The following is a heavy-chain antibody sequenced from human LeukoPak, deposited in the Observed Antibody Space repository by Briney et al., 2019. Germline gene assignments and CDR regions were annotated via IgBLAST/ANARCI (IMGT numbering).Heavy chain of an antibody. J-gene: IGHJ4*02. Sequence: AASVKVSCKASGGTFSSYAISWVRQAPGQGLEWMGRIIPILGIANYAQKFQGRVTITADKSTSTAYMELSSLRSEDTAVYYCARDPGDGYNLDYWGQGTLVTVSS. D-gene: IGHD5-24*01. CDR2: IIPILGIA. V-gene: IGHV1-69*04. CDR1: GGTFSSYA. CDR3: ARDPGDGYNLDY.